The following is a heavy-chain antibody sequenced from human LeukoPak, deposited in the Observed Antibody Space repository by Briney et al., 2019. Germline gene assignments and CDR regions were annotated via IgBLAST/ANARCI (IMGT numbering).Heavy chain of an antibody. CDR1: GFTFSSYA. CDR2: ISGRGGGT. V-gene: IGHV3-23*01. J-gene: IGHJ4*02. CDR3: AKGGNCSGGNCYLSIDY. Sequence: GGSLRLSCAASGFTFSSYAMTWVRQAPGKGLEWVSTISGRGGGTYYADSVKGRFTISRDSSRNTLYLQMNSLRVDDMAVYYCAKGGNCSGGNCYLSIDYWGQGTLVTVSS. D-gene: IGHD2-15*01.